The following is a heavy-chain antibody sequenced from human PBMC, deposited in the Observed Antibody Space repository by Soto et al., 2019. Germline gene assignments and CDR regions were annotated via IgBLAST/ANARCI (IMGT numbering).Heavy chain of an antibody. Sequence: GASVKVSCKASGYTFTGYYMHWVRQAPGQGLEWMGWINPNSGGTNYAQKFQGWVTMTRDTSISTAYMELSRLRSDDTAVYYCAREFSAVTTTQELSVPADYYYGMDVWGQGTTVTVSS. D-gene: IGHD4-17*01. J-gene: IGHJ6*02. CDR2: INPNSGGT. CDR1: GYTFTGYY. V-gene: IGHV1-2*04. CDR3: AREFSAVTTTQELSVPADYYYGMDV.